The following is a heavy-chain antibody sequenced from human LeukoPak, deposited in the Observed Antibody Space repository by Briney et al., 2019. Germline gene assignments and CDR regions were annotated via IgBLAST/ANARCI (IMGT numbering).Heavy chain of an antibody. CDR2: ITGTSTTF. J-gene: IGHJ4*01. V-gene: IGHV3-48*01. Sequence: GRSLRLSCELSGFSFTSYAMTWVRQVPGKGLEWIAYITGTSTTFYYAHSVKGRFTISRDNARNSLYLQMTSLTVEDTAVYYCARSLSGYDHLSAFWGHGTRVTVSS. CDR3: ARSLSGYDHLSAF. D-gene: IGHD5-12*01. CDR1: GFSFTSYA.